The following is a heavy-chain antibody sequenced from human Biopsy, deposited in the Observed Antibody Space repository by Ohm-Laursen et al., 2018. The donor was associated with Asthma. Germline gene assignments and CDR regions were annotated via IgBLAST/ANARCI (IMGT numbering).Heavy chain of an antibody. D-gene: IGHD6-19*01. Sequence: SLRLSCTASGFTFSSYTMNWVRQAPGKGLEWVSSMSGRSEYIYNADSVKGRFTISRDNAKNSLYLQMNSLRAEDTAIYYCARDPHVAVAVDSHYYGMDIWGPGTTVTVSS. CDR3: ARDPHVAVAVDSHYYGMDI. CDR2: MSGRSEYI. J-gene: IGHJ6*02. V-gene: IGHV3-21*01. CDR1: GFTFSSYT.